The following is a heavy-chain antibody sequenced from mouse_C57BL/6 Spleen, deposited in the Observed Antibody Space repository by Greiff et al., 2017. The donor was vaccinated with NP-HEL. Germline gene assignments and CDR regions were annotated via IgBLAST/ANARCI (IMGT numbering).Heavy chain of an antibody. J-gene: IGHJ2*01. CDR2: INPNNGGT. V-gene: IGHV1-26*01. CDR3: ARDDPGDD. Sequence: EVQLQQSGPELVKPGASVKISCKASGYTFTDYYMNWVKQSHGKSLEWIGDINPNNGGTSYNQKFKGKATLTVDKSSSTAYMELRSLTSEDSAVYYCARDDPGDDWGQGTTLTVSS. CDR1: GYTFTDYY.